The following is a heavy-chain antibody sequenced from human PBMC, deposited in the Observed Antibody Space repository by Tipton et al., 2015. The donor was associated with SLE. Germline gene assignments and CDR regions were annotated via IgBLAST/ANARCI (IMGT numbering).Heavy chain of an antibody. V-gene: IGHV1-18*04. CDR3: AREATAMGPFDY. D-gene: IGHD5-18*01. Sequence: QSGAEVKKPGASVKVSCKASGDTFALFGFSWVRQAPGQGLEWMGWISAYNGNTNYAQKLQGRVTMTTDTSTSTAYMELRSLRSDDTAVYYCAREATAMGPFDYWGQGTLVTVSS. J-gene: IGHJ4*02. CDR1: GDTFALFG. CDR2: ISAYNGNT.